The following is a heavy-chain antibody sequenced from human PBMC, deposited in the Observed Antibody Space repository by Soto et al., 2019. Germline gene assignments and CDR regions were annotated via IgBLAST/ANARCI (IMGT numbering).Heavy chain of an antibody. J-gene: IGHJ4*02. CDR2: IYYSGST. V-gene: IGHV4-30-4*01. Sequence: SETLSLTCTVSGGSISSGDYYWSWIRQPPGKGLEWIGYIYYSGSTYYNPSPKSRVTISVDTSKNQFSLKLSSVTAADTAVYYCASLSSGYSFDYWGQGTLVTVSS. D-gene: IGHD3-22*01. CDR1: GGSISSGDYY. CDR3: ASLSSGYSFDY.